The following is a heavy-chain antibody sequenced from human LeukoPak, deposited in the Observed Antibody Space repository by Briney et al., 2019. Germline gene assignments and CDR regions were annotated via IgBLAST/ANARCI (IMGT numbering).Heavy chain of an antibody. J-gene: IGHJ5*02. CDR3: ARGPIVPAAKYNWFDP. CDR2: INHSGST. Sequence: SETLSLTCAVYGGSFSGYYWSWIRQPPGKGLEWIGEINHSGSTNYNPSLTSRVTISVDTSKNQFSLKLSSVTAADTAVYYCARGPIVPAAKYNWFDPWGQGTLVTVSS. D-gene: IGHD2-2*01. CDR1: GGSFSGYY. V-gene: IGHV4-34*01.